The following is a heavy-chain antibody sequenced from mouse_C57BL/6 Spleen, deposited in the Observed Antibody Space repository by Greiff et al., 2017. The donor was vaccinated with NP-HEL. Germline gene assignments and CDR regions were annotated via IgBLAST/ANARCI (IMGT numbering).Heavy chain of an antibody. CDR2: IYPGSGST. J-gene: IGHJ1*03. D-gene: IGHD1-1*01. CDR1: GYTFTSYW. Sequence: QVQLQQPGAELVKPGASVKMSCKASGYTFTSYWITWVKQRPGQGLEWIGDIYPGSGSTNYNEKFKSKATLTVDTSSSTAYMQLSSLTSEDSAVYYCARGYYGVRYFDVWGTGTTVTVSS. CDR3: ARGYYGVRYFDV. V-gene: IGHV1-55*01.